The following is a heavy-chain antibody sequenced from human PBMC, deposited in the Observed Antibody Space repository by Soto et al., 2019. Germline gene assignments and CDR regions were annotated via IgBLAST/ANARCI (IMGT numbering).Heavy chain of an antibody. CDR1: GGSITGYY. V-gene: IGHV4-59*01. J-gene: IGHJ6*02. CDR3: ARSIPDSRGGGMDV. CDR2: ISDSGST. Sequence: SETLSLTCTVFGGSITGYYWTWIRQPPGQRLEWIGYISDSGSTSYNPSLTSRVTMSVDTSKNQFSLKLSSVTGADSAVYFCARSIPDSRGGGMDVWGQGATVTVS. D-gene: IGHD3-10*01.